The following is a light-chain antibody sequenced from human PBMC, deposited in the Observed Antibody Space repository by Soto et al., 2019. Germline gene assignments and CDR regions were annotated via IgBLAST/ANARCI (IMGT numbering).Light chain of an antibody. V-gene: IGKV3-20*01. CDR1: QSVSSN. Sequence: EIVFTQSPGTLSLSPGERAPLSCRASQSVSSNLAWYQQKPGQAPRLLIYGASNRATGIPDRFSGSGSGTDFTLTISRLEPEDFAVYYCQQYGSSGTFGQGTKVDIK. J-gene: IGKJ1*01. CDR2: GAS. CDR3: QQYGSSGT.